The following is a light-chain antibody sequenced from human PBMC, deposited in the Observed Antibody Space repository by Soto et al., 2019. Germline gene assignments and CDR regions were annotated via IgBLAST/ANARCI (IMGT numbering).Light chain of an antibody. Sequence: IQMTQCPSSLSASVGDWVTITCGASQGIRNDLAWYQKKKGKAPKLLIYAASSLQSGVPSRLSGSRYGPDFTITISSLQTEDFATYYCQQSYSTPPTFGQGTQVDIK. CDR2: AAS. CDR1: QGIRND. CDR3: QQSYSTPPT. V-gene: IGKV1-39*01. J-gene: IGKJ1*01.